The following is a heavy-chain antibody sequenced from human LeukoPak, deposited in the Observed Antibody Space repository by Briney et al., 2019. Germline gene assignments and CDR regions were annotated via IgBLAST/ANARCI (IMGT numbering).Heavy chain of an antibody. CDR1: GFTFSSYA. D-gene: IGHD3-10*01. V-gene: IGHV3-23*01. Sequence: PGGSLRLSCAASGFTFSSYAMSWVRQAPGKGPEWVSAISGSGGSTYYADSVKGRFTISRDNSKNTLYLQMNSLRAEDTAVYYCAILPAGVRGARGWYYFDYWGQGTLVTVSS. CDR3: AILPAGVRGARGWYYFDY. CDR2: ISGSGGST. J-gene: IGHJ4*02.